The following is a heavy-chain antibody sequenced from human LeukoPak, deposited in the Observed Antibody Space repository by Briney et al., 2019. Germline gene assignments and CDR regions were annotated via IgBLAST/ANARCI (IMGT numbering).Heavy chain of an antibody. Sequence: GGSLRLSCAASGFPFSIYWMQWVRQAPGEGLVWVSRISSDGTTTTYADSVKGRFTISRDNAKNTLYLEVRSLRVEDTAVYFCARDADGPASLIDYWGQGTLVTVSS. CDR3: ARDADGPASLIDY. D-gene: IGHD2-8*01. CDR2: ISSDGTTT. V-gene: IGHV3-74*01. CDR1: GFPFSIYW. J-gene: IGHJ4*02.